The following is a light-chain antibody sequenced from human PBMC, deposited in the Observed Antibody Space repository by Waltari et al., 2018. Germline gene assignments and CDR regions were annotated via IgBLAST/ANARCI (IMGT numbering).Light chain of an antibody. Sequence: EIVMTQSPATLSVSPGEGATLSCRASQGINSDLAWYQHKPGQAPRLLIYVASTRAAGVPARFRGSGSGTEFTLTISSLQSEDFGVYYCQQSKIWPAFGQGTKVEIK. V-gene: IGKV3-15*01. CDR2: VAS. CDR3: QQSKIWPA. J-gene: IGKJ1*01. CDR1: QGINSD.